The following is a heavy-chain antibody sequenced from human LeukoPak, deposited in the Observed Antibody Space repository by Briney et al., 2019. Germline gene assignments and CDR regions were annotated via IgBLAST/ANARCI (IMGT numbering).Heavy chain of an antibody. J-gene: IGHJ4*02. D-gene: IGHD1-1*01. CDR1: GFTFSSYA. CDR2: ISGSGGST. Sequence: GGSLRLSCAASGFTFSSYAMSWVRQAPGKGLEWVSAISGSGGSTYYADSVKGRFTISRDNSKNTLYLQMNSLRAEDTAVYYCAKDLEGSLPGTWEEDYWGQGTPVTVSS. V-gene: IGHV3-23*01. CDR3: AKDLEGSLPGTWEEDY.